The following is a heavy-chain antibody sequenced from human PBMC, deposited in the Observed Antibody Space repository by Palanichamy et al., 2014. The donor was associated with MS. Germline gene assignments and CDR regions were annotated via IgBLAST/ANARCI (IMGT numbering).Heavy chain of an antibody. J-gene: IGHJ4*02. V-gene: IGHV3-7*01. D-gene: IGHD3-10*01. CDR3: ARWGLTAGLDS. CDR1: RFSLRPYW. Sequence: EVLLVESGGGWVQPGGPVRLSCVPSRFSLRPYWMSWVRQAPGKGLEWVANINPDGNDKYHLDSVKGRFTISRDNAKDSLYLEMNSLRVEDTAVYYCARWGLTAGLDSWGQGSLVTVSS. CDR2: INPDGNDK.